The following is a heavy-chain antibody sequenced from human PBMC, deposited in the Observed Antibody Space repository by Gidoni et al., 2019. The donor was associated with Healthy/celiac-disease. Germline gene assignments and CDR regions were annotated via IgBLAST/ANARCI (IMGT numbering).Heavy chain of an antibody. Sequence: QVQLVQSGAEVKKPGASVKVSCQASGYTFTSYDINRVRQATGQGREWMGWKNPNSGNTGYAQKFQGRVTMTRNTSISTAYMELSSLRSEDTAVYYCARGLRYLDWLARGMDVWGQGTTVTVSS. J-gene: IGHJ6*02. V-gene: IGHV1-8*01. CDR1: GYTFTSYD. CDR2: KNPNSGNT. CDR3: ARGLRYLDWLARGMDV. D-gene: IGHD3-9*01.